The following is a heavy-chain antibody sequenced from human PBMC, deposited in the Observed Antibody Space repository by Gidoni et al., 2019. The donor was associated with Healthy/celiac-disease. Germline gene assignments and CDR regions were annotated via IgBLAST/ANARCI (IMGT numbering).Heavy chain of an antibody. D-gene: IGHD1-26*01. CDR1: GYTFTGYY. Sequence: QVQLVQSGAEVKKHGASVKVCGKDSGYTFTGYYMHWVRQAPGQGLEWMGWINPNSGGTNYAQKFQGWVTMTMDTSISTAYMALSRLRSDDTAVYYCARVYYSGSYFFDYWGQGTLVTVSS. J-gene: IGHJ4*02. CDR2: INPNSGGT. CDR3: ARVYYSGSYFFDY. V-gene: IGHV1-2*04.